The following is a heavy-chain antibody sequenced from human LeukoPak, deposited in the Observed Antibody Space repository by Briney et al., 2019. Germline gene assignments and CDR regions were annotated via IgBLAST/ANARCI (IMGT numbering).Heavy chain of an antibody. V-gene: IGHV1-8*03. D-gene: IGHD6-6*01. CDR3: ARERDSIAARQKNWFDP. J-gene: IGHJ5*02. CDR2: MNPNSGNT. Sequence: GASVKVSCKASGYTFTSYDINWVRQATGQGLEWMGWMNPNSGNTGYAQKFQGRVTITRNTSISTAYMELSRLRSDDTAVYYCARERDSIAARQKNWFDPWGQGTLVTVSS. CDR1: GYTFTSYD.